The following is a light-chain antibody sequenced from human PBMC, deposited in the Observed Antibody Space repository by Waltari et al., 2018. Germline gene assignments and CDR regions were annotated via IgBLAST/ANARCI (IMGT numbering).Light chain of an antibody. Sequence: QSALTQPRSVSGSPGQSVTIPCTGTNSDVGGDVGGYKYVSWYQHHPGKAPKLMIYDVNKRPSWVPDRFSGSKSGNTASLTISGVQAEDEADYYCCLYDGSVLFGGGTKLTVL. V-gene: IGLV2-11*01. CDR1: NSDVGGDVGGYKY. CDR2: DVN. CDR3: CLYDGSVL. J-gene: IGLJ2*01.